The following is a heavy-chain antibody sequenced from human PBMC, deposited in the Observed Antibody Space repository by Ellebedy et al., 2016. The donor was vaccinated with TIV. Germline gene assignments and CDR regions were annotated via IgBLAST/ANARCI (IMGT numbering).Heavy chain of an antibody. V-gene: IGHV3-11*01. CDR1: GFTFSDYY. CDR2: ISSSGSTI. Sequence: GESLKISCGASGFTFSDYYMNWIRQAPGKGLEWVSYISSSGSTIYYADSVKGRFTVSRDNAKNSLYLQMNSLRAEDTAVYYCAPEPFWSVYGWGQGTLVTVSS. J-gene: IGHJ4*02. D-gene: IGHD3-3*01. CDR3: APEPFWSVYG.